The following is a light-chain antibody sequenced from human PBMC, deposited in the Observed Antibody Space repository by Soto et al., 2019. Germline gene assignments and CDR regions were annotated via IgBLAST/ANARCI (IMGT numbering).Light chain of an antibody. Sequence: QSVLTQPASVSGSPGQSIAISCTGTSSDVGGYDYVSWYQQQPDKAPKLMIYEVTKRPSGVSNRFSGSKSGNTASLTISGLQSEDEADYYRSPHTSGSTRVFGTGTKVTV. CDR3: SPHTSGSTRV. J-gene: IGLJ1*01. CDR2: EVT. CDR1: SSDVGGYDY. V-gene: IGLV2-14*01.